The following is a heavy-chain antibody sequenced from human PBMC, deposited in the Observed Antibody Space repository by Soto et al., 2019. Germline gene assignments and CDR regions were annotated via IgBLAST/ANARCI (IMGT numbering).Heavy chain of an antibody. CDR3: ARGGGKRSHYYYYYGMDV. CDR1: GGSLSGYY. D-gene: IGHD2-15*01. Sequence: SETLSLTCAVCGGSLSGYYWSWIRQPPGKGLEWIGETNHSGSTNYNPSLKSRVNISVDTSKNQFSLKLSSVTAADKAVDYCARGGGKRSHYYYYYGMDVWGQGTTVTVS. CDR2: TNHSGST. J-gene: IGHJ6*02. V-gene: IGHV4-34*01.